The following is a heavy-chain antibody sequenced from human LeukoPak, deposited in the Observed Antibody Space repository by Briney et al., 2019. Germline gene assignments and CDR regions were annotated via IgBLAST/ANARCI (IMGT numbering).Heavy chain of an antibody. CDR1: GGSISSSSYD. V-gene: IGHV4-39*01. J-gene: IGHJ4*02. CDR2: IYYSGST. CDR3: ARLKGAAAGTS. D-gene: IGHD6-13*01. Sequence: VKPSETLSLTCTVSGGSISSSSYDWGWIRQPPGKGLEWIGSIYYSGSTYYNPSLKSRVTISVDTSKNQFSLKLSSVTAADTAVYYCARLKGAAAGTSWGQGTLVTVSS.